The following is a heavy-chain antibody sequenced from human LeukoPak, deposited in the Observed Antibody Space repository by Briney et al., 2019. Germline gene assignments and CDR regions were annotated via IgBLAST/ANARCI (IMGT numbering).Heavy chain of an antibody. D-gene: IGHD2-2*01. Sequence: PSETLSPTCTVSGGSISSGSYYWSWIRQPAGKGLEWIGRIYTSGSTNYNPSLKSRVTISVDTSKNQFSLKLSSVTAADTAVYYCARSAAIPYYYGMDVWGQGTTVTVSS. CDR3: ARSAAIPYYYGMDV. J-gene: IGHJ6*02. CDR1: GGSISSGSYY. V-gene: IGHV4-61*02. CDR2: IYTSGST.